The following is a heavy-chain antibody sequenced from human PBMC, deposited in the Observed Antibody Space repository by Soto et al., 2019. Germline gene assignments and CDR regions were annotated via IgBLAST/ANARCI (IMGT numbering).Heavy chain of an antibody. CDR3: VRDKPPADRDDFGAYYYYGMDV. CDR2: ISYDGSNK. D-gene: IGHD3-16*01. Sequence: QVQLVESGGGVVQPGRSLRLSCAASGFTFSSYAMHWVSQAQGKGLEWVAVISYDGSNKYYADSVKGLFTISRDNSKNTLYLQMNSLRAEDTDVYYCVRDKPPADRDDFGAYYYYGMDVWGQGTTVTVSS. J-gene: IGHJ6*02. V-gene: IGHV3-30-3*01. CDR1: GFTFSSYA.